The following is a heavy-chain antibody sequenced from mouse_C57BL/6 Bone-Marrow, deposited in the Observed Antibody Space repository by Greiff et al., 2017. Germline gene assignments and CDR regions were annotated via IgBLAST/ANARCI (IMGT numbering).Heavy chain of an antibody. CDR3: ARKGTTVVADWYFDV. D-gene: IGHD1-1*01. V-gene: IGHV1-81*01. J-gene: IGHJ1*03. CDR2: IYPRSGNT. Sequence: QVQLQQSGAELARPGASVKLSCKASGYTFTSYGISWVKQRTGQGLEWIGEIYPRSGNTYYNEKFKGKATLTADKSSSTAYMELRSLTSEDSAVYFCARKGTTVVADWYFDVWGTGTTVTVSS. CDR1: GYTFTSYG.